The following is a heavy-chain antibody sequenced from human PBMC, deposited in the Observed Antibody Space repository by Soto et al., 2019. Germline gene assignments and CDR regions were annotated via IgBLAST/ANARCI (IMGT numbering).Heavy chain of an antibody. V-gene: IGHV1-18*01. CDR2: ISAYNGNT. Sequence: ASVKVSCKASGYTFTSYGISWVRQAPGQGLEWMGWISAYNGNTNYAQKLQGRVTMTTDTSTSTAYMGLRSLRSDDTAVYYCAKDLSGSIWFGESPPDYWGQGTLVTVSS. CDR1: GYTFTSYG. CDR3: AKDLSGSIWFGESPPDY. J-gene: IGHJ4*02. D-gene: IGHD3-10*01.